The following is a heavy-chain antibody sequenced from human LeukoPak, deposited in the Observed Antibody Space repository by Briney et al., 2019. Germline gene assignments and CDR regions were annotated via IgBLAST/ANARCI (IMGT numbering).Heavy chain of an antibody. Sequence: GGSLRLSCEASGFTFSASPMTWVRQAPGKGLEWVAGIDSSGGRTYYTDSVKDRFTISRDNSKNTVYLQMDSLRVEDTAVYYCAKDRGGIMDWLLEYFDLWGQGTLATVSS. D-gene: IGHD3/OR15-3a*01. CDR1: GFTFSASP. CDR2: IDSSGGRT. J-gene: IGHJ4*02. CDR3: AKDRGGIMDWLLEYFDL. V-gene: IGHV3-23*01.